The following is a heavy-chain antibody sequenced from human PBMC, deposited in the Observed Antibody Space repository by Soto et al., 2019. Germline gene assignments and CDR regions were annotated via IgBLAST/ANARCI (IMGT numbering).Heavy chain of an antibody. V-gene: IGHV4-34*01. CDR1: GGSFSGYY. J-gene: IGHJ5*02. CDR2: INHSGST. D-gene: IGHD5-18*01. CDR3: ARGRPSYGLRWFDP. Sequence: SETLSLTCAVYGGSFSGYYWSWIRQPPGKGLEWIGEINHSGSTNYNPSLKSRVTISVDTSKNQFSLKLSSVTAADTAVYYCARGRPSYGLRWFDPWGQGTLVTVSS.